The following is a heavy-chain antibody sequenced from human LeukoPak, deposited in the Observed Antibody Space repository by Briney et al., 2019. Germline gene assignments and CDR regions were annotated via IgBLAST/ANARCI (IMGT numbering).Heavy chain of an antibody. D-gene: IGHD4-17*01. V-gene: IGHV4-59*08. CDR3: ARGTNYGDYESYYYYYMDV. CDR1: GGSISSYY. J-gene: IGHJ6*03. CDR2: IYYSGST. Sequence: SETLSLTCTVSGGSISSYYWSWIRQPPGKGLEWIGYIYYSGSTNYNPSLKSRVTISVDTSKNQFSLKLSSVTAADTAVYYCARGTNYGDYESYYYYYMDVWGKGTTVTVSS.